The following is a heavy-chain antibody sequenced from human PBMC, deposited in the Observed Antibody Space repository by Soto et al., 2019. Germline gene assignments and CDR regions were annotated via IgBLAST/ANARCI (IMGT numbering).Heavy chain of an antibody. D-gene: IGHD6-19*01. J-gene: IGHJ4*02. CDR2: IYWDDDK. CDR3: THIVVAGLGYYFDY. Sequence: QITLKESGPTLVKPTQTLTLTCTFSGFSLSSTRMAVGWIRQPPGKALEWLALIYWDDDKRYSPFLKSRLTITKDTSKNQVVLTVSTMDPVDTARYYCTHIVVAGLGYYFDYWGQGTLVTVSS. V-gene: IGHV2-5*02. CDR1: GFSLSSTRMA.